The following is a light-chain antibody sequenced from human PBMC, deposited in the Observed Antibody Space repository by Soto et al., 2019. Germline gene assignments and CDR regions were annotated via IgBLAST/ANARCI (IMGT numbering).Light chain of an antibody. V-gene: IGLV1-44*01. CDR1: SSNIGSNT. CDR2: SNN. CDR3: AAWDDSLNGLV. J-gene: IGLJ2*01. Sequence: QSVLTQPPSVSGTPGQRVTISCSGSSSNIGSNTVNWYQQLPKTAPKLLIYSNNQRPSGVPDRFSGSKSGTSASLAISGLQSEDEADYYCAAWDDSLNGLVFGGGTKVTVL.